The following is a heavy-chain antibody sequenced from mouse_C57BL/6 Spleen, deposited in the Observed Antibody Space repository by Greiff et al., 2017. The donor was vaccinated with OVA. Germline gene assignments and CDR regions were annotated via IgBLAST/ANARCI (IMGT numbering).Heavy chain of an antibody. CDR3: ARDCHFDY. V-gene: IGHV1-61*01. CDR1: GYTFTSYW. Sequence: QVQLQQPGAELVRPGSSVKLSCKASGYTFTSYWMDWVKQRPGQGLEWIGNIYPSDSETHYNQKFKDKATLTVDKSSSTAYMQLSSLTSEDSAVYYCARDCHFDYWGQGTTLTVSS. CDR2: IYPSDSET. J-gene: IGHJ2*01.